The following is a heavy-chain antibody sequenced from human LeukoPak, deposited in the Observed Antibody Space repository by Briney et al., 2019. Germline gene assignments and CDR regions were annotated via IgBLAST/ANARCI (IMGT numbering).Heavy chain of an antibody. CDR1: GGSISSGDYY. J-gene: IGHJ4*02. CDR2: IYYSGST. V-gene: IGHV4-30-4*01. Sequence: SETLSLTCTVSGGSISSGDYYWSWIRQPPGKGLEWIGYIYYSGSTYYNPSLKSRVTISLDTSRNQFSLKLSSVTAADTAVYYCARRVGDLKRYYFDYWGQGTLVTVSS. D-gene: IGHD3-10*01. CDR3: ARRVGDLKRYYFDY.